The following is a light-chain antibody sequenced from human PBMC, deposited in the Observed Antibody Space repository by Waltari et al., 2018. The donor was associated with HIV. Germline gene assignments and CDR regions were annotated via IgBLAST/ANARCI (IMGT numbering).Light chain of an antibody. V-gene: IGLV2-14*03. Sequence: QSALTPSASVSGAPRQLLAISCTGTSRYVGGYNSVAWYQQHPGKVPKLMIFDVSNRPSGVSHRFSGSKSGNTASLTISGLQAEDEADYYCSSYTSSSTYVFGTGTKVTVL. CDR3: SSYTSSSTYV. J-gene: IGLJ1*01. CDR1: SRYVGGYNS. CDR2: DVS.